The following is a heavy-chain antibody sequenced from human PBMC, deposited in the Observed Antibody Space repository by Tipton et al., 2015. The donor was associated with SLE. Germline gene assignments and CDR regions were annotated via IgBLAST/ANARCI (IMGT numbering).Heavy chain of an antibody. D-gene: IGHD4-17*01. J-gene: IGHJ4*02. CDR2: IYYSGST. Sequence: TLSLTCAVYGGSFSGYYWSWIRQPPGKGLEWIGSIYYSGSTYYNPSLKSRVTISVDTSKNQFSLKLRSVTAADTAVYYCARESPEGTTVNAADYWGQGTLVTVSS. V-gene: IGHV4-34*01. CDR3: ARESPEGTTVNAADY. CDR1: GGSFSGYY.